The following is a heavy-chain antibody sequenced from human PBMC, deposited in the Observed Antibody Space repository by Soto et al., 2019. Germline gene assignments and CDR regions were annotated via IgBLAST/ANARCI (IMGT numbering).Heavy chain of an antibody. CDR3: ARMSYFYDKWYFDL. D-gene: IGHD3-22*01. CDR2: VYYSGTT. Sequence: SETHSHTCTVSGSSIINNDYYWSWIRKTPGKGLEWIGYVYYSGTTDYIPSLKSRLSMSIDKSQNQFTLKLNSVTAADTATYYCARMSYFYDKWYFDLWGRGTLVTVSS. J-gene: IGHJ2*01. V-gene: IGHV4-30-4*01. CDR1: GSSIINNDYY.